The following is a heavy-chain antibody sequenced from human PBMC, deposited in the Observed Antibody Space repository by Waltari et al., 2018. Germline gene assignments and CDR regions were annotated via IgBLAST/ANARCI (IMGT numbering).Heavy chain of an antibody. CDR3: ARREPDSSSNYY. Sequence: EVQLVQSGAEVKKPGESLKISCKGSGYSFTSYWIGWVRQMPGKGLEWMGIINRGYAETIDSQPFHGQGTIAADMSISPAYLQWSVLKASDTAMYYCARREPDSSSNYYWGQGTLVTVSS. J-gene: IGHJ4*02. CDR2: INRGYAET. V-gene: IGHV5-51*03. CDR1: GYSFTSYW. D-gene: IGHD6-13*01.